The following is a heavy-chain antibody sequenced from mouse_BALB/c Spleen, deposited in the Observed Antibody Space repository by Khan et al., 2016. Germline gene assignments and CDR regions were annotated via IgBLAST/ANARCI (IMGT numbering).Heavy chain of an antibody. D-gene: IGHD4-1*02. V-gene: IGHV4-1*02. CDR3: ARQLGEYFDY. CDR1: GFDFSRYW. Sequence: VRCQELGGGLVQPGGSLKLSCAASGFDFSRYWMSWVRQAPGKGLEWIGEINPDSSTINYTPSLKDKFIISRDNARNTLYLQMSRVRSEDTALYYCARQLGEYFDYWSQGTTLTVSA. CDR2: INPDSSTI. J-gene: IGHJ2*01.